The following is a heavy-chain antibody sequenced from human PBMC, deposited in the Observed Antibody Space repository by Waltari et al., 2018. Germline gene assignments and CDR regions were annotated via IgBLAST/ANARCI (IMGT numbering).Heavy chain of an antibody. Sequence: QVHLVQSGDEVKEPGASVTVSGKASGRTFTGDYITWGRQAPGQGLEWMERISPNRGTTNYAQKFQGRVTMTRDTSISTAYMEVNRLTSDDTAVYYCATIGWEMATVSGPSGGSWGQGTRVTVSS. D-gene: IGHD1-26*01. V-gene: IGHV1-2*06. CDR1: GRTFTGDY. CDR2: ISPNRGTT. CDR3: ATIGWEMATVSGPSGGS. J-gene: IGHJ5*02.